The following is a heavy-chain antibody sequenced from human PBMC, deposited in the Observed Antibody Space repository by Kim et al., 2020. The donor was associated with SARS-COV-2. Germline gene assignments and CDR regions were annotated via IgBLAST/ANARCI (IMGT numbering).Heavy chain of an antibody. CDR1: GFTFDDYA. V-gene: IGHV3-9*01. D-gene: IGHD6-13*01. CDR2: ISWNSGSI. J-gene: IGHJ6*02. Sequence: GGSLRLSCAASGFTFDDYAMHWVRQAPGKGLEWVSGISWNSGSIGYADSVKGRFTISRDNAKNSLYLQMNSLRAEDTALYYCAKHPIAAADSFGYYGMDVWGQGTTVTVSS. CDR3: AKHPIAAADSFGYYGMDV.